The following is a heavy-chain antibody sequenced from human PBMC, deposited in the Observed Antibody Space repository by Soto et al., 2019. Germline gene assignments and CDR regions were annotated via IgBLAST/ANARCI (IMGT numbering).Heavy chain of an antibody. V-gene: IGHV4-59*08. CDR3: ARQDIVVVPAAIESYYFDY. D-gene: IGHD2-2*01. CDR2: IYYSGST. CDR1: GGSISSYY. Sequence: PSETLSLTCTVSGGSISSYYWSWIRQPPGKGLEWIGYIYYSGSTNYNPSLKSRVTISVDTSKNQFSLKLSSVTAADTAVYYCARQDIVVVPAAIESYYFDYWGQGTLVTVSS. J-gene: IGHJ4*02.